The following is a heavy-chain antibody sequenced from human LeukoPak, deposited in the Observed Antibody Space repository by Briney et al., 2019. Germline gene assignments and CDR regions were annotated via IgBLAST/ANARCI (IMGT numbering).Heavy chain of an antibody. CDR1: GFTFSSYV. CDR3: AKDPLYSGSYYDY. CDR2: ISGSGGST. V-gene: IGHV3-23*01. Sequence: GGSLRLSCAASGFTFSSYVMSWVRQAPGKGLEWVSAISGSGGSTYYADSVKGRFTISRDNSKNTLYLQMNSLRAEDTAVYYCAKDPLYSGSYYDYWGQGTLVTVSS. J-gene: IGHJ4*02. D-gene: IGHD1-26*01.